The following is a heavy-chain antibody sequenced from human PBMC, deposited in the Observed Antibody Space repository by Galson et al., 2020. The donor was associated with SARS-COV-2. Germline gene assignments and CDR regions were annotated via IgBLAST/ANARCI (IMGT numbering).Heavy chain of an antibody. V-gene: IGHV3-30*01. J-gene: IGHJ4*02. CDR2: ISYDGSNK. CDR3: ARGFGGSYYEPLDY. Sequence: GGSLRLSCAASGFTFSSYAMHWVRQAPGKGLEWVAVISYDGSNKYYADSVKGRFTISRDNSKNTLYLQMNSLRAEDTAVYYCARGFGGSYYEPLDYWGQGTLVTVSS. CDR1: GFTFSSYA. D-gene: IGHD1-26*01.